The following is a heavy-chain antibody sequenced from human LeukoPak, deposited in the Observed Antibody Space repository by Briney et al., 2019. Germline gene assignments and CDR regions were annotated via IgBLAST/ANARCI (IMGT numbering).Heavy chain of an antibody. V-gene: IGHV3-23*01. J-gene: IGHJ6*02. D-gene: IGHD3-10*01. CDR1: GSTFSSYA. CDR3: AKVPYSDYGSGRPPFMDA. Sequence: GGSLRLSCAASGSTFSSYAMSWVRQAPGQGLEWVSTLSDSGGNTDVADSVKGRFSISRDNSKSTLNLQMNSLRAEDMAVYYCAKVPYSDYGSGRPPFMDAWGQGTTVAISS. CDR2: LSDSGGNT.